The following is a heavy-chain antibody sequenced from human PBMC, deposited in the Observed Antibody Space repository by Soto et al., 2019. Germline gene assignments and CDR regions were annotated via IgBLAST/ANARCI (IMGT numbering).Heavy chain of an antibody. CDR1: GFTFSSYW. CDR2: INGDGSST. Sequence: PGGSLRLSCAASGFTFSSYWMHWVRQAPGKGLVWVSRINGDGSSTNYADSVKGRYTISRDNAKNTLYLQMNSLRAEDTAVYYCARGRQYGYYVDYWGQRTPVTVSS. V-gene: IGHV3-74*01. CDR3: ARGRQYGYYVDY. J-gene: IGHJ4*02. D-gene: IGHD3-10*01.